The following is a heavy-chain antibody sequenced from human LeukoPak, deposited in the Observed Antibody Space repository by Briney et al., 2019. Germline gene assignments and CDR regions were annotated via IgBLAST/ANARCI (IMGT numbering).Heavy chain of an antibody. CDR3: ARDKYRIAARNFDY. J-gene: IGHJ4*02. D-gene: IGHD6-6*01. CDR2: ISYDGSNK. Sequence: SCKASGYTFTSYYMHWVRQAPGKGLEWVAVISYDGSNKYYADSVKGRFTISRDNSKNTLYLQMNSLRAEDTAVYYCARDKYRIAARNFDYWGQGTLVTVSS. CDR1: GYTFTSYY. V-gene: IGHV3-30-3*01.